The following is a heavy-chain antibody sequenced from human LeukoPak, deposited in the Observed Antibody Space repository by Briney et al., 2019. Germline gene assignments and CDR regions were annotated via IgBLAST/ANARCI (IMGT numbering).Heavy chain of an antibody. D-gene: IGHD3-3*01. CDR2: INHSGRT. Sequence: SETLSLTCAVYGGSFSGYYWSWIRQPPGKGLEWIGEINHSGRTNYNPSLKSRVTISVDTSKNQFSLKLSSVTAADTAVYYCARGRQYYDFWSGYHRDDYYYGMDVWGQGTTVTVSS. CDR1: GGSFSGYY. J-gene: IGHJ6*02. CDR3: ARGRQYYDFWSGYHRDDYYYGMDV. V-gene: IGHV4-34*01.